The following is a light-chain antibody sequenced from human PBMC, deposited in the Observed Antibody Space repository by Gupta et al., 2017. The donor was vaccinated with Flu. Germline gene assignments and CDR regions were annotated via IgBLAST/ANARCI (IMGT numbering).Light chain of an antibody. J-gene: IGKJ1*01. CDR1: QGVKSN. V-gene: IGKV3-15*01. CDR2: GAS. CDR3: QQYNNWPWT. Sequence: IVMTQSPATLSSSPGERATLSCRASQGVKSNFAWYQHKPGQAPRLLVYGASTRASGIPARFSGSGSGTDFTLTINSLQSEDFAVYYCQQYNNWPWTFGQGTKVEIK.